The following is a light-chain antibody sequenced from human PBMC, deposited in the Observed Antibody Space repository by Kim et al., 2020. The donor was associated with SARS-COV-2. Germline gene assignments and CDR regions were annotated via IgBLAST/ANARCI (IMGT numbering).Light chain of an antibody. V-gene: IGLV3-9*01. CDR1: NIGSKH. Sequence: SYELTQPLSVSVALGQTASITCGGDNIGSKHVHWYQQKAGQAPVLVIYRDSSRPAEIPERFSGSNSGNTATLTVSRAQAGDEADYYFQVWDNNTWVFGAG. J-gene: IGLJ3*02. CDR3: QVWDNNTWV. CDR2: RDS.